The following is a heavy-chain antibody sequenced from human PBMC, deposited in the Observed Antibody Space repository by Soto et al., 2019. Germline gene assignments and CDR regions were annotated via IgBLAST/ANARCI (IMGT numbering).Heavy chain of an antibody. Sequence: SETLSLTCTVSGGSISSYYCSWIRQPPWKGLEWIGYIYSSGITNYNPSLKSRITISVDTSKNQFSLKLSSVTAADTAVYYCARGGSSWLEYFQHWGQGTLVTVSS. V-gene: IGHV4-59*01. CDR3: ARGGSSWLEYFQH. J-gene: IGHJ1*01. CDR2: IYSSGIT. D-gene: IGHD6-13*01. CDR1: GGSISSYY.